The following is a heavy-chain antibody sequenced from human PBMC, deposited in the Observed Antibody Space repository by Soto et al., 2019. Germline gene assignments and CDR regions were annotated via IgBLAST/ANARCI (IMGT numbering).Heavy chain of an antibody. V-gene: IGHV3-72*01. J-gene: IGHJ4*02. CDR3: VRTTYFSDSSGYPGLFYY. Sequence: PGGSLRLSCAGSGFSLSDHYIDYVRQASGKGLEWVRRSRDKAQGYSTEDAASVKGRFTTSRDDSKNSLYLQMNSLKTEDTAVYYCVRTTYFSDSSGYPGLFYYSGQGTLVTVSS. CDR2: SRDKAQGYST. CDR1: GFSLSDHY. D-gene: IGHD6-25*01.